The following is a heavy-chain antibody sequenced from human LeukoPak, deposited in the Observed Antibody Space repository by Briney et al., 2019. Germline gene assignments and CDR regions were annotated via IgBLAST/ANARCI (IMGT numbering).Heavy chain of an antibody. Sequence: GGSLRLSCAASGFTVSSNYMSWVRQAPGKGLEWVSVIYSGGSTYCADSVKGRFTISRDNSKNTLYLQMSSLRAEDTAVYYCARGGIAAAGPIDSWGQGTLVTVSS. CDR1: GFTVSSNY. J-gene: IGHJ4*02. V-gene: IGHV3-53*01. CDR3: ARGGIAAAGPIDS. CDR2: IYSGGST. D-gene: IGHD6-13*01.